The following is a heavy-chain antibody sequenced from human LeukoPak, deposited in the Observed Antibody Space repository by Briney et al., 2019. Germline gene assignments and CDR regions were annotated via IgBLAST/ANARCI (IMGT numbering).Heavy chain of an antibody. CDR2: ISGSGGST. V-gene: IGHV3-23*01. CDR3: ARDLLTLWYYYGMDV. CDR1: GFTFSSYA. J-gene: IGHJ6*02. D-gene: IGHD3-9*01. Sequence: PGGSLRLSCAASGFTFSSYAMSWVRQAPGKGLEWVSAISGSGGSTYYADSVKGRFTISRDNSKNTLYLQMNSLRAEDTAVYYCARDLLTLWYYYGMDVWGQGTTVTVSS.